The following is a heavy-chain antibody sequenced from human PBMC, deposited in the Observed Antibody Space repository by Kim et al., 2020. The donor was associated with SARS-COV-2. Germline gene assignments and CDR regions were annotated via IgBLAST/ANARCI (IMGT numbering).Heavy chain of an antibody. Sequence: PSLKSQVTISVDTSKNQFSLKLSSVTAADTAVYYCARLNYYDTTGGDYWGQGTLVTVSS. CDR3: ARLNYYDTTGGDY. D-gene: IGHD3-22*01. V-gene: IGHV4-31*01. J-gene: IGHJ4*02.